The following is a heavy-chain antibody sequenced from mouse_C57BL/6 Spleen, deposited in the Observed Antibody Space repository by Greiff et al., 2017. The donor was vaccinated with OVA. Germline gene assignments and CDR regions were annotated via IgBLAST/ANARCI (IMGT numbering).Heavy chain of an antibody. CDR2: IDPENGDP. Sequence: VQLQQSGAELVRPGASVKLSCTASGFNIKADYMPWVKQMPEQGLEWIGWIDPENGDPEYASKFQGKATITADPSSNTAYLQLSSLTSEDTAVYYCTTDGYYAWLAYWGQGTLVTVSA. CDR1: GFNIKADY. D-gene: IGHD2-3*01. CDR3: TTDGYYAWLAY. J-gene: IGHJ3*01. V-gene: IGHV14-4*01.